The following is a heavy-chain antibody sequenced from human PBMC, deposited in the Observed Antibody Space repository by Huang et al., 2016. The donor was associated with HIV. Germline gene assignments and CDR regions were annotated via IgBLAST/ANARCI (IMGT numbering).Heavy chain of an antibody. CDR2: INPNTAGT. CDR3: ARGGLRWPAPFDF. J-gene: IGHJ4*02. CDR1: GYTFSDYY. V-gene: IGHV1-2*02. Sequence: QVQLVQSGAEAKKPGASVRVSCKTAGYTFSDYYVHWVRQAPGQGLQVMGWINPNTAGTNYAQRFQGRLTVTRDRSITTAYMDLTWLTSDDTAVYYCARGGLRWPAPFDFWGQGTLVTVSS. D-gene: IGHD4-17*01.